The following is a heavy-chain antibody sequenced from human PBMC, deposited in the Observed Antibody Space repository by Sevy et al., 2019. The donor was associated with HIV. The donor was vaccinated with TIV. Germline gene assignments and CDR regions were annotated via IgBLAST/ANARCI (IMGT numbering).Heavy chain of an antibody. CDR2: INSDGSST. J-gene: IGHJ3*02. CDR1: GFTFSSYW. CDR3: AREGGYSSGWYVGAFDI. D-gene: IGHD6-19*01. V-gene: IGHV3-74*01. Sequence: GGSLRLSCAASGFTFSSYWMHWVRQAPGKGLVWVSRINSDGSSTSYADSVKGRFTISRDNAKNTLYLQMNSLRAEDTAVYYCAREGGYSSGWYVGAFDIWGQGTMVTASS.